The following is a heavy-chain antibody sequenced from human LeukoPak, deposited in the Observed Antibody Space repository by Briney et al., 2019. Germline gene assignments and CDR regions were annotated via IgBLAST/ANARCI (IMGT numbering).Heavy chain of an antibody. V-gene: IGHV4-34*01. CDR3: ARGRAKRAFDI. J-gene: IGHJ3*02. CDR2: INHSGST. Sequence: SETLSLTCAVYGGSSSGYYWSWIRQPPGKGLEWIGEINHSGSTNYNPSLKSRVTISVDTSKNQFSLKLSSVTAADTAVYYCARGRAKRAFDIWGQGTMVTVSS. CDR1: GGSSSGYY.